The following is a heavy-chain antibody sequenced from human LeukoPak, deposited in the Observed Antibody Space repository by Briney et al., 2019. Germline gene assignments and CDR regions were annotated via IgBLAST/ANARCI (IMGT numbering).Heavy chain of an antibody. CDR1: GYTFTGYY. V-gene: IGHV1-2*02. CDR3: ARDRIRLSEQWLAEFDY. D-gene: IGHD6-19*01. CDR2: INPNSGGT. Sequence: GASVKVSCKASGYTFTGYYMHWVRQAPGQGLEWMGWINPNSGGTNYAQKFQGRVTMTRDTSISTAYMELSRLRSEDTAVYYCARDRIRLSEQWLAEFDYWGQGTLVTVSS. J-gene: IGHJ4*02.